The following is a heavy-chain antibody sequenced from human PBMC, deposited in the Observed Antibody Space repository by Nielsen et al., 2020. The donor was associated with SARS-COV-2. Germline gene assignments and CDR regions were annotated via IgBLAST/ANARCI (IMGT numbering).Heavy chain of an antibody. J-gene: IGHJ6*03. CDR3: ARAHYYYYMDV. V-gene: IGHV1-2*06. Sequence: ASVKVSCKASGYTFTGYYMHWVRQAPGQGLEWMGRINPNSGGTNYAQKFQGRVTMTRNTSISTAYMELSSLRSEDTAVYYCARAHYYYYMDVWGKGTTVTVSS. CDR2: INPNSGGT. CDR1: GYTFTGYY.